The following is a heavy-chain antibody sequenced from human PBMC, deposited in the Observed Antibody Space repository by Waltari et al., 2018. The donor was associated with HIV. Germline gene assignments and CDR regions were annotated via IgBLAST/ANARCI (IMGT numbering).Heavy chain of an antibody. Sequence: EVQLVESGGGLIKPGGSLRLSCAASGFTFSSDSMNWVGQAPGKGLEWVSSISSSSSYIYYADSVKGRFTISRDNAKNSLYLQMNSLRAEDTAVYYCARSVYSYGYLTYYYGMDVWGQGTTVTVSS. CDR2: ISSSSSYI. V-gene: IGHV3-21*01. D-gene: IGHD5-18*01. CDR3: ARSVYSYGYLTYYYGMDV. J-gene: IGHJ6*02. CDR1: GFTFSSDS.